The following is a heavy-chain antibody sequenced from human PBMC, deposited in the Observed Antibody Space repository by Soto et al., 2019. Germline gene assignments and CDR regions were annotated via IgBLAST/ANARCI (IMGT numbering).Heavy chain of an antibody. J-gene: IGHJ5*02. Sequence: EVQLEEAGGGLVQPGGSLRLSCAASGFTFRSYSMNWDRQAPGKGLEWVSYISSSSSTIHYADSVKGRFTISRDNANNGLHLQMNSLRVEDTAVYYCARAGDSGGYYWFDPWGQGTLVTVSS. D-gene: IGHD3-22*01. CDR1: GFTFRSYS. CDR2: ISSSSSTI. CDR3: ARAGDSGGYYWFDP. V-gene: IGHV3-48*04.